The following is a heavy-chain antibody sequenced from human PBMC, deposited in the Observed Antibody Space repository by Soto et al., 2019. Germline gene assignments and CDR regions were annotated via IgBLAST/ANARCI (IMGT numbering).Heavy chain of an antibody. CDR3: AIWDDYGASGQYHFDN. D-gene: IGHD4-17*01. J-gene: IGHJ4*02. Sequence: QVQLVQSGAEVQKPGASLKVSCKASGYTFTASGIAWVRQAPGQGRERMGWVSVYNGHTEYSQKFLGRVAMTTDTSADTAYLELRSLRSDDAAVYYFAIWDDYGASGQYHFDNCVQGTLVTVSS. V-gene: IGHV1-18*01. CDR1: GYTFTASG. CDR2: VSVYNGHT.